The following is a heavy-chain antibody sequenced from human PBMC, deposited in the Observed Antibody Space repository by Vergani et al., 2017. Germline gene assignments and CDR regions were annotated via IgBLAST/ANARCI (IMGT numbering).Heavy chain of an antibody. D-gene: IGHD3-10*01. V-gene: IGHV3-30*02. Sequence: QVQLVESGGGVVQPGGSLRLSCAASGFTFSSYGMHWVRQAPGKGLEWVAFIRYVGSNKYYADSVKGRFTISRDNSKNTLYLQMNSLRAEDTAVYYCAKASKWFGELYTDYWGQGTLVTVSS. CDR2: IRYVGSNK. CDR3: AKASKWFGELYTDY. CDR1: GFTFSSYG. J-gene: IGHJ4*02.